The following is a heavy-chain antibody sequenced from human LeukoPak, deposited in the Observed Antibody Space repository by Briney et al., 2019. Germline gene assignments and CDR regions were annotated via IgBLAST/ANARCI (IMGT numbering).Heavy chain of an antibody. CDR1: GGSISSYY. J-gene: IGHJ4*02. D-gene: IGHD6-19*01. CDR3: AREGYSSGWYYDY. V-gene: IGHV4-59*01. Sequence: SETLSLTCTVSGGSISSYYWSWIRQPPGKGLEWIGYIYYSGSTNYNPSLKSRVTISVDTSKNQFSLKLSSVTAADTAVYYCAREGYSSGWYYDYWGQGTLVTASS. CDR2: IYYSGST.